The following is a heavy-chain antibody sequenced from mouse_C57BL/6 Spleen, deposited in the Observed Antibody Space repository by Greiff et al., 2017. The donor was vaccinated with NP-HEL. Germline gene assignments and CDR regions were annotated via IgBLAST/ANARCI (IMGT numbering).Heavy chain of an antibody. Sequence: VQLQQSGAELVKPGASVKISCKASGYAFSSYWMNWVKQRPGKGLEWIGQFYPGDGDTNYNGKFKGKATLTADKSYSTAYMQLSSVTPEDSAVYFGERKGLSCAYWGQGTLVTVSA. V-gene: IGHV1-80*01. CDR3: ERKGLSCAY. CDR2: FYPGDGDT. CDR1: GYAFSSYW. J-gene: IGHJ3*01. D-gene: IGHD3-3*01.